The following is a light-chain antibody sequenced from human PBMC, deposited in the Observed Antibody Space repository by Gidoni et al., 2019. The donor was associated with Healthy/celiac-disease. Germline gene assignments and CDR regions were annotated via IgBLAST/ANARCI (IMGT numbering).Light chain of an antibody. CDR3: CSYAGSYTWV. CDR2: DVS. CDR1: GSDVGGYNY. Sequence: QSALTQPRSVSGSPGQSVTISCTGTGSDVGGYNYVSWYQQHPGKAPKLMIYDVSKRPSGVPYLFSGSKSGNTASLTISGLQAEDGADYYCCSYAGSYTWVFGGGTKLTVL. V-gene: IGLV2-11*01. J-gene: IGLJ3*02.